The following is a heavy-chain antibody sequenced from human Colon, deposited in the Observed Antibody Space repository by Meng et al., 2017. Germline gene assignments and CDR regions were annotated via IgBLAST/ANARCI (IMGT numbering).Heavy chain of an antibody. CDR1: GFNFSNYW. Sequence: EVPQVESGGGLVQPGGSLRLSCAASGFNFSNYWMHWVRQAPGKGPVWVSNINTDGSSTHYAASVRGRFTISRDNAKNTLYLQMNSLRAEDTAVYYCAKDLYYGSKDYWGQGTLVTVSS. CDR3: AKDLYYGSKDY. D-gene: IGHD3-10*01. CDR2: INTDGSST. J-gene: IGHJ4*02. V-gene: IGHV3-74*01.